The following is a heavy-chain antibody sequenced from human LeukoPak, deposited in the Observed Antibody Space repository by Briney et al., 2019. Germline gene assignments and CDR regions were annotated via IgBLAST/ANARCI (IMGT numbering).Heavy chain of an antibody. D-gene: IGHD2-8*01. CDR1: GFTFSNYY. J-gene: IGHJ4*02. V-gene: IGHV3-7*01. CDR3: ARDCWGIKVMDGFDN. CDR2: VKQDGSEK. Sequence: GGSLRLSCAASGFTFSNYYMSWVRQAPGKGLEWVANVKQDGSEKKYVDSVKGRFTISRDNAKNSLYLRMNSLRAEDTAVYYCARDCWGIKVMDGFDNWGQGTLVTVSS.